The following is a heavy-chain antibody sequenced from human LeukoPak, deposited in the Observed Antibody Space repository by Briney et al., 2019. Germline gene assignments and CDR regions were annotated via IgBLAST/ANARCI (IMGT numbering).Heavy chain of an antibody. CDR3: ARGRRPASAGPRDNDAFDI. D-gene: IGHD6-13*01. J-gene: IGHJ3*02. CDR2: ISSSGNSI. Sequence: GGSLRLSSAASGFTFRIYSMNWVRQAPGKGLEWLSYISSSGNSIYAADSVKGRFTISRDNSKNSLYLQMNSLRVDDTALYYCARGRRPASAGPRDNDAFDIWGQGTMVTVSS. CDR1: GFTFRIYS. V-gene: IGHV3-48*04.